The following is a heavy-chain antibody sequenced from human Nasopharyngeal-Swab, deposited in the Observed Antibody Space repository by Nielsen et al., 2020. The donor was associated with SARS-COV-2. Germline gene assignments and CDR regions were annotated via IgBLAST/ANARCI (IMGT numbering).Heavy chain of an antibody. D-gene: IGHD3-3*01. V-gene: IGHV3-30*02. Sequence: GESLKISCAASGFTFSSYGMHWVRQAPGKGLEWVAFIRYDGSNKYYADSVKGRFTISRDNSKNTLDLQMNSLRAEDTAVYYCAKQTQSRFWGYMDVWGKGTTVTVSS. CDR3: AKQTQSRFWGYMDV. J-gene: IGHJ6*03. CDR2: IRYDGSNK. CDR1: GFTFSSYG.